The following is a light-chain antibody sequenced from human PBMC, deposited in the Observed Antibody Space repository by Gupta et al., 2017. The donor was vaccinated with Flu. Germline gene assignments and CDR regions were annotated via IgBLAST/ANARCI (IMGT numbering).Light chain of an antibody. V-gene: IGKV2-30*01. Sequence: DVFMTQSPLSLPVTLGQPASISCRSSQSLVYSDGNTILHWFQQRPGQPPRLLIYLVSNRECGVPDRFSGSGGGTEFTLKISRGEAEDVGVYCWKQRKHCPWAFGQGTXVEIK. J-gene: IGKJ1*01. CDR2: LVS. CDR3: KQRKHCPWA. CDR1: QSLVYSDGNTI.